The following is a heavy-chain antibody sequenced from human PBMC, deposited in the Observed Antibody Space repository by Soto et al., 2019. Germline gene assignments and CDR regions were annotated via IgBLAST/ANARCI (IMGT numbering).Heavy chain of an antibody. CDR3: AIVDCTGGTCYSLDN. J-gene: IGHJ4*02. Sequence: SETLSLTCTVSGDSIGSGGHYWSWIRQAPGKGLEWIGHIYYSGTTYHNPSLKSRVTMSVDRSKNQFSLNLSSVTAADTAVYFCAIVDCTGGTCYSLDNWCQGTLVTVPS. D-gene: IGHD2-15*01. CDR2: IYYSGTT. V-gene: IGHV4-31*03. CDR1: GDSIGSGGHY.